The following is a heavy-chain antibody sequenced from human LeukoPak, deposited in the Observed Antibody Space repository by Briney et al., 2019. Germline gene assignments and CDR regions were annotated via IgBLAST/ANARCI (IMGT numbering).Heavy chain of an antibody. CDR1: GGTFSSYA. D-gene: IGHD3-3*01. V-gene: IGHV1-69*01. CDR3: ARSPLRFLEWLPSDAFDI. CDR2: IIPIFGTA. J-gene: IGHJ3*02. Sequence: SVKVSXKASGGTFSSYAISWVRQAPGQGLEWMGGIIPIFGTANYAQKFQGRVTITADESTSTAYMELSSLRSEDTAVYYCARSPLRFLEWLPSDAFDIWGQGTMVTVSS.